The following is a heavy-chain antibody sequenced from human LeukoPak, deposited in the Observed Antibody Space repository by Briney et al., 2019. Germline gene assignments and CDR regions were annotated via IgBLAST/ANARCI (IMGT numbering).Heavy chain of an antibody. CDR2: IYYSGST. V-gene: IGHV4-39*07. J-gene: IGHJ4*02. CDR1: GGSISSSSYY. D-gene: IGHD3-16*02. CDR3: ARGASLDDYVWGSYLY. Sequence: PSETLSLTCTVSGGSISSSSYYWGWIRQPPGKGLEWIVIIYYSGSTYYNPSLKSRVTISVDTSKNQFSLKLSSVTAADTAVYYCARGASLDDYVWGSYLYWGQGTLVTVSS.